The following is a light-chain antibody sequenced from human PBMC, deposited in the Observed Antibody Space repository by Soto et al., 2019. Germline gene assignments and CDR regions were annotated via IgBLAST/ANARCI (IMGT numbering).Light chain of an antibody. Sequence: EIVLTQSPGTLSLSPGERATLSCRASQSVSSSYLAWYQQKPGQAPRLLIYGASGRATGLPDRFSGSGSGKDFALSISRLEPEDVAVYCCQQYGSSPYTFAQGTKLEIK. CDR2: GAS. CDR1: QSVSSSY. J-gene: IGKJ2*01. V-gene: IGKV3-20*01. CDR3: QQYGSSPYT.